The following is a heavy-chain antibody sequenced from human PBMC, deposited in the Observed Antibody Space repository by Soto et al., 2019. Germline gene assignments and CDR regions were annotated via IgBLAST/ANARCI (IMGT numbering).Heavy chain of an antibody. Sequence: EVQLVESGGGLVLPGGSLRLSCVGSAFSLKTYWMAWVRQAPGKGLECVANIRQYGDETFYVDSVKGRFTISRDNANNSVYLQMDNLRAEDTGVYYCATGGSGTYYLGPHDYWGQGIMVIVSS. CDR2: IRQYGDET. CDR3: ATGGSGTYYLGPHDY. V-gene: IGHV3-7*01. J-gene: IGHJ4*02. CDR1: AFSLKTYW. D-gene: IGHD3-10*01.